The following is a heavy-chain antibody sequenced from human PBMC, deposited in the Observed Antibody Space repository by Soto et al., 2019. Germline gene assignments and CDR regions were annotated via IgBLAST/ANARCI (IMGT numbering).Heavy chain of an antibody. CDR1: GFSLSTSGVG. J-gene: IGHJ4*01. CDR3: AHRRTGYFDE. CDR2: IYWDDDK. Sequence: QITLKESGPTLVKPTQTLTLTCTFSGFSLSTSGVGVGWIRQPPGKALEWLALIYWDDDKRYSPSLKSRLTMTEDPHQSQLVITMSPKNPVDAARYYCAHRRTGYFDEWGQGTLVTVSS. V-gene: IGHV2-5*02. D-gene: IGHD3-10*01.